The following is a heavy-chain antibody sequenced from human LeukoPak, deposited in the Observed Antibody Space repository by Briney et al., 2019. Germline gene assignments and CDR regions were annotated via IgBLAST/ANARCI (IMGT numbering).Heavy chain of an antibody. CDR1: GGSISSYY. CDR3: ARGSIWFDP. CDR2: IYYSGST. J-gene: IGHJ5*02. Sequence: SQTLSLTCTVSGGSISSYYWSWIRQPPGKGLEWIGYIYYSGSTNYNPSLKSRVTISVDTSKNQFSLKLSSVTAADTAVYYCARGSIWFDPWGQGTLVTVSS. D-gene: IGHD4-11*01. V-gene: IGHV4-59*01.